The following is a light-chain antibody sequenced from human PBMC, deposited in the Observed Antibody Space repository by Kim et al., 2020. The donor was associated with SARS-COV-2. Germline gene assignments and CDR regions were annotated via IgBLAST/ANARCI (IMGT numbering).Light chain of an antibody. V-gene: IGKV1-5*03. CDR2: KAS. CDR1: QSISSW. Sequence: ASVGDRVTITCRTSQSISSWLAWYQQKPGKAPKLLISKASSLESGVPSRFSGSGSGTEFSLTISSLQPDDFATYYCQQYNSFSVTFGQGTKVDIK. J-gene: IGKJ1*01. CDR3: QQYNSFSVT.